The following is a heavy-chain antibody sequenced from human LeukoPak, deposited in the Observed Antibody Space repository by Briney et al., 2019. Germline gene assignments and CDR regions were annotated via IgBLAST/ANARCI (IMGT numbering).Heavy chain of an antibody. V-gene: IGHV3-30*18. CDR1: GFNFDDYA. CDR2: ISYDGSNK. J-gene: IGHJ6*02. Sequence: GGSLRLSCAASGFNFDDYAMHWVRQAPGKGLEWVAVISYDGSNKYYADSVKGRFTISRDNSYNTLYLQMNSLRAEDTAVYYCAKDGREWFGELLSPQMDYYYGMDVWGQGTTVTVSS. D-gene: IGHD3-10*01. CDR3: AKDGREWFGELLSPQMDYYYGMDV.